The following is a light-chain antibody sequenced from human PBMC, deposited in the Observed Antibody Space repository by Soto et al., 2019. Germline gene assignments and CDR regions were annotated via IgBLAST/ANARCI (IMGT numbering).Light chain of an antibody. CDR3: QQRSNWLLT. J-gene: IGKJ4*01. CDR2: DAS. V-gene: IGKV3-11*01. CDR1: QSVSSY. Sequence: EIVLTQSPATLSLSPGERATLSCRASQSVSSYLAWYQQKPGQAPRLLIYDASNRATGIPARFSGSGSGTDSPLTISSLEPEYFVVYYCQQRSNWLLTFGGGTKVEIK.